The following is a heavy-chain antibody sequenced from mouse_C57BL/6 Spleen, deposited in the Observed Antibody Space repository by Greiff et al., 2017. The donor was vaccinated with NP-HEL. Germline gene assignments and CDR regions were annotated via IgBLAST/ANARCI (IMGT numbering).Heavy chain of an antibody. CDR2: INPDSSTI. CDR3: ARPNPYAMDY. V-gene: IGHV4-1*01. J-gene: IGHJ4*01. Sequence: DVKLQESGGGLVQPGGSLKLSCAASGIAFSRYWMSWVRRAPGKGLEWIGEINPDSSTINYAPSLKDKFIISRDKSTNTLYLQMSKVRSEDTARDYCARPNPYAMDYWGQGTSVTVSS. CDR1: GIAFSRYW.